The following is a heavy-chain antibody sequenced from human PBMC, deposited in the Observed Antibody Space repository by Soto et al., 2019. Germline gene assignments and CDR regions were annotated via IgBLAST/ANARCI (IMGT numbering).Heavy chain of an antibody. CDR1: GDTFTSYS. Sequence: KVSCKASGDTFTSYSMHWVRQAPGQGLEWMGIINPSGGSTSYAQKFQGRVTMTRDTSTSTVYMELSSLRSEDTAVYYCARVGVLAVAGRDYWGQGTLVTVSS. J-gene: IGHJ4*02. D-gene: IGHD6-19*01. CDR2: INPSGGST. CDR3: ARVGVLAVAGRDY. V-gene: IGHV1-46*03.